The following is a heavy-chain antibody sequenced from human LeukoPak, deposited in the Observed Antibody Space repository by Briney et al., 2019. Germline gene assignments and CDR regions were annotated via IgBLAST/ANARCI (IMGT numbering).Heavy chain of an antibody. CDR2: INHSGRT. D-gene: IGHD3-22*01. Sequence: PSETLSLTCGVYGESFSGYYWTWIRQPPGKGLEWLGEINHSGRTNYNPSLKSRLTISVDTSKNQFSLTLSSVTAADTAVYYCARGPPYYYDGGGYYYFDYWGQGTLVTVSS. CDR3: ARGPPYYYDGGGYYYFDY. J-gene: IGHJ4*02. CDR1: GESFSGYY. V-gene: IGHV4-34*01.